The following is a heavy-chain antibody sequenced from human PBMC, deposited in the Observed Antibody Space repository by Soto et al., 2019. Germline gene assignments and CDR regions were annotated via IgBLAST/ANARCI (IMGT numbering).Heavy chain of an antibody. Sequence: QVQLVQSGAEVKKPGSSVQVSCKASGGTFSSYTISWVRQDPGQGLGWLGRIIPILGIANYAQKFQGRVTITADNSTSPAYMELSSLRSEETAVYSGASRYDGCVYWGQGTLVTVSS. V-gene: IGHV1-69*02. CDR2: IIPILGIA. CDR1: GGTFSSYT. J-gene: IGHJ4*02. CDR3: ASRYDGCVY. D-gene: IGHD3-22*01.